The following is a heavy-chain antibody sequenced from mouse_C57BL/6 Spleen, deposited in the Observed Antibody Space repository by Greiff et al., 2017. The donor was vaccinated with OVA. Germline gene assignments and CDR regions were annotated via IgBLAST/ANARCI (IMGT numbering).Heavy chain of an antibody. V-gene: IGHV2-9*01. CDR2: IWGGGST. J-gene: IGHJ1*03. CDR1: GFSLTSYG. CDR3: AKRGSYYGSSPSWYFDV. D-gene: IGHD1-1*01. Sequence: VMLVESGPGLVAPSQSLSITCTVSGFSLTSYGVDWVRPPPGKGLEWLGVIWGGGSTNYNSALMSRLSISKDNSKSQVFLKMNSLQTDDTAMYYCAKRGSYYGSSPSWYFDVWGTGTTVTVSS.